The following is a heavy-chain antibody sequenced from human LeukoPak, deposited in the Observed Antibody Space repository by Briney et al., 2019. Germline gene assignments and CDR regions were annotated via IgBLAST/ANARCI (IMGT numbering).Heavy chain of an antibody. CDR2: INHSGST. J-gene: IGHJ4*02. Sequence: PGGSLRLSCAASGFTFSNAWMSWIRQPPGKGLEWIGEINHSGSTNYNPSLKSRVTISVDTSKNQFSLKLSSVTAADTAVYYCASLGYCSGGSCYSGVVHYWGQGTLVTVSS. D-gene: IGHD2-15*01. CDR1: GFTFSNAW. V-gene: IGHV4-34*08. CDR3: ASLGYCSGGSCYSGVVHY.